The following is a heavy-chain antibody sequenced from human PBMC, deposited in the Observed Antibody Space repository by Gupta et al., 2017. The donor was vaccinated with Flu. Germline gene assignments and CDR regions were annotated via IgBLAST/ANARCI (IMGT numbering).Heavy chain of an antibody. D-gene: IGHD1-7*01. CDR1: GYTFTNYA. Sequence: QVQLVQSGAELRRPGASVKVSCKASGYTFTNYAIHWVRQAPGQRLELVGSINAGNGNTKYSRQFQGRVTITTDTSASTAYMQLSSLRSEDPAVYYCARVRLELPRYNHYMDVWGKGTTVTVSS. CDR2: INAGNGNT. CDR3: ARVRLELPRYNHYMDV. V-gene: IGHV1-3*01. J-gene: IGHJ6*03.